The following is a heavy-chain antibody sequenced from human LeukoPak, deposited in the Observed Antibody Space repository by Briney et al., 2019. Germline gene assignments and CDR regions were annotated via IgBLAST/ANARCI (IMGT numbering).Heavy chain of an antibody. D-gene: IGHD3-10*01. Sequence: ASVKVSCKASGYTFTGYYIHWVRQAPGQGLEWMGWINPNSGGTNYAQKFQGRVTMTRDTSISTAYMELSRLRSDDTAVYYCARVTRSGRRSYYFDYWGQGTLVTVSP. V-gene: IGHV1-2*02. J-gene: IGHJ4*02. CDR3: ARVTRSGRRSYYFDY. CDR2: INPNSGGT. CDR1: GYTFTGYY.